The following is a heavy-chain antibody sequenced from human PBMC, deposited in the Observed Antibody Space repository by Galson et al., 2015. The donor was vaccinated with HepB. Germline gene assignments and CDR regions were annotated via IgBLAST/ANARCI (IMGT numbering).Heavy chain of an antibody. J-gene: IGHJ2*01. D-gene: IGHD3-9*01. V-gene: IGHV4-59*01. CDR3: AREAAYYDILTGRRYFDL. CDR1: GGSISSYY. Sequence: SETLSLTCTVSGGSISSYYWSWIRQPPGKGLEWIGYIYYSGSTNYNPSLKSRVTISVDTSKNQFSLKLSSVTAADTAVYYCAREAAYYDILTGRRYFDLWGRGTLVTVSS. CDR2: IYYSGST.